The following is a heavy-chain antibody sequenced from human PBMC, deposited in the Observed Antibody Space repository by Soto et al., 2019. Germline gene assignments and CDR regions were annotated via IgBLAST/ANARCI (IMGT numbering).Heavy chain of an antibody. CDR2: INPSGGST. CDR3: ARAPSYGAFDI. J-gene: IGHJ3*02. Sequence: QVQLVQSGAEAKKPGASVKVSCKASGYTFTSYYIHWVRQSPGQGLEWMGIINPSGGSTTYAQKFHGRVTMTGDTSKSTVYMELSSLRSEDRAEYYCARAPSYGAFDIWGQGTMVTVSS. V-gene: IGHV1-46*03. D-gene: IGHD4-17*01. CDR1: GYTFTSYY.